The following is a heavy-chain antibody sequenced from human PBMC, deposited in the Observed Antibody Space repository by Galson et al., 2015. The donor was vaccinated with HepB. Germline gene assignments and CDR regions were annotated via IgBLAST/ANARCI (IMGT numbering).Heavy chain of an antibody. CDR2: IRYDGSNK. D-gene: IGHD6-19*01. Sequence: SLRLSCAASGFTFSSYGMHWVRQAPGKGLEWVAFIRYDGSNKYYADSVKGRFTISRDNSKNTLYLQMNSLRAEDTAVYYCAKGQQWLGVRGYYYGMDVWGQGTTVTVSS. CDR3: AKGQQWLGVRGYYYGMDV. CDR1: GFTFSSYG. V-gene: IGHV3-30*02. J-gene: IGHJ6*02.